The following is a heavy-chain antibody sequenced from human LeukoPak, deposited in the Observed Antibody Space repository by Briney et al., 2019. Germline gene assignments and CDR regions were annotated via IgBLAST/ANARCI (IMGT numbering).Heavy chain of an antibody. CDR3: ARGTHRNRYTDALDI. J-gene: IGHJ3*02. D-gene: IGHD1-1*01. CDR2: ISWNSGFV. CDR1: GFTFDDYG. Sequence: GGSLRLSCAASGFTFDDYGMNWARQAPGKGLEWVSGISWNSGFVVYADSVKGRFTISRDNAKNSLYLEMNSLRPEDTALYYCARGTHRNRYTDALDIWGQGTVVTVSS. V-gene: IGHV3-9*01.